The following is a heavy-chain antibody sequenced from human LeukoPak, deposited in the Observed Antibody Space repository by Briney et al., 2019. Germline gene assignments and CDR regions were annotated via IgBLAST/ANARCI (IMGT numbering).Heavy chain of an antibody. CDR1: GFTFSSYA. D-gene: IGHD3-22*01. J-gene: IGHJ4*02. V-gene: IGHV3-23*01. CDR2: ISGSGGST. Sequence: GGSLRLSCAASGFTFSSYAMSWVRQAPGKGLEWVSAISGSGGSTYYADSVKGRLTISRDNSKNTLYLQMNSLRAEDTAVYYCAKSDLYYDSSGYFDYWGQGTLVTVSS. CDR3: AKSDLYYDSSGYFDY.